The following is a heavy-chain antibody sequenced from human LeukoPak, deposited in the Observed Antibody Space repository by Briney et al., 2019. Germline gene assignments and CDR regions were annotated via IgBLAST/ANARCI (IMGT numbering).Heavy chain of an antibody. D-gene: IGHD1-26*01. CDR1: GDSVSSNSAA. V-gene: IGHV6-1*01. CDR2: TYYRSKWFN. J-gene: IGHJ6*03. CDR3: ARGLRELWGYYYYYHMDV. Sequence: SQTLSLTCAISGDSVSSNSAAWNWIRQSPSRGLERLGRTYYRSKWFNDYAVSVKSRITINPDTSKNQFSLQLNSVTPEDTAVYYCARGLRELWGYYYYYHMDVWGKGTTVTVSS.